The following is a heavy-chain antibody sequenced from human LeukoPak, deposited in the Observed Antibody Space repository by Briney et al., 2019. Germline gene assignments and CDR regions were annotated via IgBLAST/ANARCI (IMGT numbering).Heavy chain of an antibody. CDR1: GGSISSYY. CDR3: ARLAYSSGWQGAFDI. J-gene: IGHJ3*02. V-gene: IGHV4-59*08. Sequence: SETLSLTCTVSGGSISSYYWSWIRQPPGKGLEWIGYIYYSGSTNYNPSLKSRVTISVGTSKNQFSLKLSSVTAADTAVYYCARLAYSSGWQGAFDIWGQGTMVTVSS. CDR2: IYYSGST. D-gene: IGHD6-19*01.